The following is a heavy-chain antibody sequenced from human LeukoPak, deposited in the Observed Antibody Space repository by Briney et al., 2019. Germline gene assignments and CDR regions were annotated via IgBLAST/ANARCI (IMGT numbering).Heavy chain of an antibody. CDR1: GFTFSDYY. V-gene: IGHV3-11*04. Sequence: SGGSLRLSCAASGFTFSDYYMSWIRQAPGKGLEWVSYISSSGSTIYYADSVKGRFTISRDNAKNSLYLQMNSLRAEDTAVYYCAREDWFGPWGKDYWGQGTLVTVSS. CDR2: ISSSGSTI. J-gene: IGHJ4*02. D-gene: IGHD3-10*01. CDR3: AREDWFGPWGKDY.